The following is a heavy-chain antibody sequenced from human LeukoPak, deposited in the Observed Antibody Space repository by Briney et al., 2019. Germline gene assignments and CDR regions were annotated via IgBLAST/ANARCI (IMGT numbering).Heavy chain of an antibody. CDR3: ARTGSSRGFDP. CDR1: GFTFSTYG. Sequence: PGGSLRLSCAASGFTFSTYGMSWVRQAPGKGLEWVSAISGSGGSTYYADSVKGRFTISRDNSKNTLYLQMNSLRAEDTAVYYCARTGSSRGFDPWGQGTLVTVSS. V-gene: IGHV3-23*01. D-gene: IGHD6-19*01. J-gene: IGHJ5*02. CDR2: ISGSGGST.